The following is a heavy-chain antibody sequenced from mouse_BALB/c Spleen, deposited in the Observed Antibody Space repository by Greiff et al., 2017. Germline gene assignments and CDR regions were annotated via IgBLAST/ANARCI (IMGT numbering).Heavy chain of an antibody. CDR3: ARRGYGNYGFAY. CDR1: GYTFTDYA. J-gene: IGHJ3*01. V-gene: IGHV1S137*01. CDR2: ISTYYGDA. D-gene: IGHD2-1*01. Sequence: QVQLQQSGAELVRPGVSVKISCKGSGYTFTDYAMHWVKQSHAKSLEWIGVISTYYGDASYNQKFKGKATMTVDKSSSTAYMELARLTSEDSAIYYCARRGYGNYGFAYWGQGTLVTVSA.